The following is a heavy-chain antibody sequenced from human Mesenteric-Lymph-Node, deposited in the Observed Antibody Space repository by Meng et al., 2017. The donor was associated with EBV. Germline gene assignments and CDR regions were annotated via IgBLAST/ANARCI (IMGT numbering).Heavy chain of an antibody. CDR3: ARGAYEGSGSKFAD. CDR1: GGSISSGGYY. CDR2: MYSSGST. D-gene: IGHD3-10*01. V-gene: IGHV4-30-4*01. Sequence: QVQVKESGPGLGKPSRTLSLPCAGSGGSISSGGYYWTWIRQPPGKGLEWIGYMYSSGSTYYNPSLESRFAMSLDTYKNQFSLRLTSVTAADTALYYCARGAYEGSGSKFADWGQGTLVTVSS. J-gene: IGHJ4*02.